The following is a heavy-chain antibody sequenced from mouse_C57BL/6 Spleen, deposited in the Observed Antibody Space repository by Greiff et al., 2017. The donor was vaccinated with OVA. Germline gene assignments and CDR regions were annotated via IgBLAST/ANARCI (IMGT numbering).Heavy chain of an antibody. J-gene: IGHJ1*03. CDR2: IDPSDSYT. CDR1: GSTFTSYW. D-gene: IGHD4-1*01. Sequence: VQLQQPGAELVKPGASVKLSCKASGSTFTSYWMQWVKQRPGQGLEWIGEIDPSDSYTNYNQKFKGKATLTVDTSSSTAYMQLSSLTSEDSAVYYCTGGRDFDVWGTGTTVTVSS. CDR3: TGGRDFDV. V-gene: IGHV1-50*01.